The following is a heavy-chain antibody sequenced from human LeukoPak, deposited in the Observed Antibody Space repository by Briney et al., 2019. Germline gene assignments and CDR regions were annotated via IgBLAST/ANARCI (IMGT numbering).Heavy chain of an antibody. Sequence: ASVKVSCKASGGTFSSYAISWVRQAPGQGLEWMGGIIPIFGTANYAQKFQGRVTITADESTSTAYMELSSLRSEDTAVYYCARDMHYYYGPGLDIWGQGTMVTVSS. CDR3: ARDMHYYYGPGLDI. CDR1: GGTFSSYA. V-gene: IGHV1-69*13. CDR2: IIPIFGTA. D-gene: IGHD3-10*01. J-gene: IGHJ3*02.